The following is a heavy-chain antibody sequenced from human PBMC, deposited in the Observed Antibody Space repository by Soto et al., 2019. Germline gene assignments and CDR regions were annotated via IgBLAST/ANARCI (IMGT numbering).Heavy chain of an antibody. V-gene: IGHV4-34*01. D-gene: IGHD3-16*01. CDR1: GGLLSESY. Sequence: SETLSLTCAVYGGLLSESYWTWIRQPPGKGLEWIGEINHVGGTNYNPPLKSRVTMSVDTSQNQFSLRLISVTAADTAMYFCVRIRYQLPSSVLWLDPWGQGTPVTVSS. CDR2: INHVGGT. J-gene: IGHJ5*02. CDR3: VRIRYQLPSSVLWLDP.